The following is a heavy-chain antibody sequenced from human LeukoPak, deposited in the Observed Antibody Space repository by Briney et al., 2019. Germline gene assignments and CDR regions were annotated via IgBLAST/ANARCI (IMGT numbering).Heavy chain of an antibody. CDR1: GFTFSSYE. V-gene: IGHV3-48*03. CDR3: AGDLTSYRGYSGYGPSGY. J-gene: IGHJ4*02. D-gene: IGHD5-12*01. CDR2: ISRSGSVI. Sequence: RPGGSLRLSCAASGFTFSSYEMNWVRQAPGKGLEWVSYISRSGSVIYYADSVKGRFTISRDNAKNTLYLQMNSLRAEDTAVYYCAGDLTSYRGYSGYGPSGYWGQGTLVTVSS.